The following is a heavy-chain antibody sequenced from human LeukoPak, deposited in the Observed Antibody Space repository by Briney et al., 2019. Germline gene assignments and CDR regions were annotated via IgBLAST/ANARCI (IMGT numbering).Heavy chain of an antibody. J-gene: IGHJ4*02. D-gene: IGHD5-18*01. CDR3: AKDDDRYSYGLLGY. CDR1: GFTFSSYA. Sequence: PGGSLGLSCAASGFTFSSYAMHWVRQAPGKGLEYVSGISTNGGSTYYADSVKGRFTISRDNSKNTLYLQMNSLRAEDTAVYYCAKDDDRYSYGLLGYWGQGTLVTVSS. V-gene: IGHV3-64*04. CDR2: ISTNGGST.